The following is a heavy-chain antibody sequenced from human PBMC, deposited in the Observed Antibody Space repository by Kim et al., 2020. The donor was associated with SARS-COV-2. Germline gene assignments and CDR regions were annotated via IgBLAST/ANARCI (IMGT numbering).Heavy chain of an antibody. CDR3: PRDGFSGAASDS. V-gene: IGHV1-2*02. D-gene: IGHD3-10*01. CDR2: INPNSGAI. Sequence: ASVKVSCKASGYTFTGHFMHWVRQAPGQGLEWMGWINPNSGAINYAQKFQGRVTMTRDTSISTAYMELSRLTSDDTAVYYCPRDGFSGAASDSWGQGTLV. J-gene: IGHJ5*01. CDR1: GYTFTGHF.